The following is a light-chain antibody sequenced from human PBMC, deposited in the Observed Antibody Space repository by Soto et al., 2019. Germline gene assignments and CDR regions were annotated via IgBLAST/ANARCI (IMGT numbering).Light chain of an antibody. V-gene: IGKV1-5*03. J-gene: IGKJ2*01. CDR1: QTISNR. CDR3: QHYNTYPYT. Sequence: DIQMTQSPSTLSASVGDRVTITCRASQTISNRLAWYQQKPGKAPKLLIYEASALESGVPSRFSGSGSGTEFPLTIRSLQPDDFATYYCQHYNTYPYTFGQGTKLEIK. CDR2: EAS.